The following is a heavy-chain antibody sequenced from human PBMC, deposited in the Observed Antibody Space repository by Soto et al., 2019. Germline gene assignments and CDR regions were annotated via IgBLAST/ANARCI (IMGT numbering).Heavy chain of an antibody. V-gene: IGHV3-23*01. CDR2: IGGSGGNR. CDR3: ARVASDYINSVDH. D-gene: IGHD4-4*01. Sequence: DVQLLESGGGSVEPGGSLRLSCAASGFTFNAYAMTWVRQAPGKGLEWVSAIGGSGGNRYYAASVKGRFTISRDNSKDTVDLQMNSLRVEDTAVYFCARVASDYINSVDHWGQGILVTVSS. CDR1: GFTFNAYA. J-gene: IGHJ4*02.